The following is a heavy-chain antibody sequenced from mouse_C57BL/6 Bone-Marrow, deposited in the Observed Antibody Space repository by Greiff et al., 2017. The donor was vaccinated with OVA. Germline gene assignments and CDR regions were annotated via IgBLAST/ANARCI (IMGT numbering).Heavy chain of an antibody. CDR2: INPGSGGT. Sequence: VQLQQSGAELVRPGTSVKVSCKASGYAFTNYLIEWVKQRPGQGLEWIGVINPGSGGTNYNEKFKGKATLTADKSSSTAYMQLSSLTSEDSAVYFCARAGIYYYGSSYDYFDYWGQGTTLTVSS. V-gene: IGHV1-54*01. D-gene: IGHD1-1*01. CDR3: ARAGIYYYGSSYDYFDY. J-gene: IGHJ2*01. CDR1: GYAFTNYL.